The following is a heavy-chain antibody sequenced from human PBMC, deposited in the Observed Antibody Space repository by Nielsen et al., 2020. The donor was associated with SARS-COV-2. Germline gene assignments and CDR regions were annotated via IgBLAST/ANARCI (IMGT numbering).Heavy chain of an antibody. D-gene: IGHD6-19*01. V-gene: IGHV4-59*08. CDR3: ARHHSSGWYMRWFDP. Sequence: SETLSLTCTVSGGSISPNYWSWIRQPPGKGLEWIGYIYYSGSTNYNPSLKNRVTISVDTSKNQFSLKLSSVTAADTAVYYCARHHSSGWYMRWFDPWGQGTLVTVSS. CDR1: GGSISPNY. J-gene: IGHJ5*02. CDR2: IYYSGST.